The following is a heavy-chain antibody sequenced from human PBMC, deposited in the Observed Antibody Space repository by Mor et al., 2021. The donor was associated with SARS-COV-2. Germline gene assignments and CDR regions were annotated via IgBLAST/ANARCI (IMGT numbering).Heavy chain of an antibody. J-gene: IGHJ4*02. Sequence: VEWVSYISSSSSTIYYADSVKGRFTISRDNAKNSLYLQMNSLRDEDTAVYYCARDAEVVAAEYYFDYWGQGTL. D-gene: IGHD2-15*01. CDR3: ARDAEVVAAEYYFDY. CDR2: ISSSSSTI. V-gene: IGHV3-48*02.